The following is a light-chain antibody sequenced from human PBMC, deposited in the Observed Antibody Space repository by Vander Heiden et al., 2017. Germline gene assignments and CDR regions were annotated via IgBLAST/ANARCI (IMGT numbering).Light chain of an antibody. CDR2: DVS. V-gene: IGLV2-14*01. Sequence: QSALTQPASVSGSPGQSITISCTGTSSDVGGYNYVSWYQQHPGKAPKLMIYDVSNRPSGVSNRFSGSKSGNTASLTISGLQAEDEADYYCSSYTSSSTVFVGGTKLT. CDR3: SSYTSSSTV. CDR1: SSDVGGYNY. J-gene: IGLJ2*01.